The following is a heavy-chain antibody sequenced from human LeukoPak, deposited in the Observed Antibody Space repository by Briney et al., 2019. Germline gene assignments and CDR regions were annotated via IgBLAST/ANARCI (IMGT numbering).Heavy chain of an antibody. CDR2: ISAYNGNT. J-gene: IGHJ4*02. CDR3: ATAWEGYCSGGSCSQFDY. CDR1: GYTFTSYG. V-gene: IGHV1-18*01. D-gene: IGHD2-15*01. Sequence: ASVKVSCKASGYTFTSYGISWVRQAPGQGLEWMGWISAYNGNTNYAQKLQGRVTMTTDTSTSTAYMELRSLRSEDTAVYYCATAWEGYCSGGSCSQFDYWGQGTLVTVSS.